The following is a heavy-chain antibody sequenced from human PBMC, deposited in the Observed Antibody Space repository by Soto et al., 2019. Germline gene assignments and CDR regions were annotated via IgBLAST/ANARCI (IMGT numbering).Heavy chain of an antibody. CDR1: GGAFSGYF. V-gene: IGHV4-34*01. Sequence: QVQLQQGGAGMLKPSETLFLTFAVYGGAFSGYFLAWVRQPPGTGLEWIGEINHSGRTNYNPSLKSRVTISVDTSKNQFSLKLTSVTAADTAVYYCARDKITGLSDYWGQGTLVTVSS. D-gene: IGHD2-8*02. CDR3: ARDKITGLSDY. J-gene: IGHJ4*02. CDR2: INHSGRT.